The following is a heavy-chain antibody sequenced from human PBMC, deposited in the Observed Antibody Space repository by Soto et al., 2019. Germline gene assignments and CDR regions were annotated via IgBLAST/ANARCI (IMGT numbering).Heavy chain of an antibody. D-gene: IGHD3-22*01. Sequence: ASVKVSCKASGYTFTGYYMHWVRQAPGQGPEWMGWINPNSGGTNYAQKFQGRVTMTRDTSISTAYMELSRLRSDDTAVYYCARGRAYYYDSSGYYYFDYWGQGTLVTVSS. CDR1: GYTFTGYY. V-gene: IGHV1-2*02. CDR2: INPNSGGT. J-gene: IGHJ4*02. CDR3: ARGRAYYYDSSGYYYFDY.